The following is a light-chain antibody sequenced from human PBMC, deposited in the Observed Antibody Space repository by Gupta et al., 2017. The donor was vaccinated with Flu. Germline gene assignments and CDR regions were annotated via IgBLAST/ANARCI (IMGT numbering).Light chain of an antibody. Sequence: QSVLTQPPSASGTPGQRVTISCSGGSSNIGSNYVYWYQQLPGTAPNLLIYSYNHRPSGVPDRFSGSKSGTSASLAISGLRSDDEADYYCAAWDDSLSGPVFGGGTKVTV. J-gene: IGLJ2*01. V-gene: IGLV1-47*02. CDR1: SSNIGSNY. CDR3: AAWDDSLSGPV. CDR2: SYN.